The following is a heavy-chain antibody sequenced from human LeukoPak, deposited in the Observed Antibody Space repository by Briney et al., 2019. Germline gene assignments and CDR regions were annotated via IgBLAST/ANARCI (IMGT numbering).Heavy chain of an antibody. CDR3: ARFVVDTAMVTPDYYYGMDV. CDR2: ISSSSSYI. CDR1: GFTVSSNY. Sequence: GGSLRLSCAASGFTVSSNYMNWVRQAPGKGLEWVSSISSSSSYIYYADSVKGRFTISRDNAKNSLYLQMNSLRAEDTAVYYCARFVVDTAMVTPDYYYGMDVWGQGTTVTVSS. D-gene: IGHD5-18*01. V-gene: IGHV3-21*01. J-gene: IGHJ6*02.